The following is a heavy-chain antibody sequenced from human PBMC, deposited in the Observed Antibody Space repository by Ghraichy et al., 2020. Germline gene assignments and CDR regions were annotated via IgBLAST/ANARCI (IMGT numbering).Heavy chain of an antibody. Sequence: GESLNISCAASGFTFSRYGMHWVRQAPGKGLEWVAVTSYDGSNKNYADSVKGRFTISRDNAQNSLYLQMNSLRDEDTAVYYCARASSVVRFYYYDGMDVWGQGTTVTVSS. D-gene: IGHD4-23*01. CDR3: ARASSVVRFYYYDGMDV. CDR2: TSYDGSNK. J-gene: IGHJ6*02. CDR1: GFTFSRYG. V-gene: IGHV3-30*03.